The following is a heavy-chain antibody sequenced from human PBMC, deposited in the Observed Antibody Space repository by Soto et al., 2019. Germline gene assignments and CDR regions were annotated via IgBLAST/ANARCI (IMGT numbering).Heavy chain of an antibody. CDR1: GFTFSSYS. V-gene: IGHV3-21*01. Sequence: EVQLVESGGGLVKPGGSLRLSCAASGFTFSSYSMNWVRQAPGKGLEWVSSISSSSSYIYYADSVKGRFTMSRDNAKNHPYLHRNRPRSEGTASYYCARENAPSRRSSSYYYGLGVWGEGTTVAVAS. CDR2: ISSSSSYI. J-gene: IGHJ6*04. CDR3: ARENAPSRRSSSYYYGLGV. D-gene: IGHD1-26*01.